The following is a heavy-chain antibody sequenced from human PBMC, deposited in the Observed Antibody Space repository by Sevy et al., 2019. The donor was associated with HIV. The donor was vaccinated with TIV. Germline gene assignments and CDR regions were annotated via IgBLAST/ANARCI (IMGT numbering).Heavy chain of an antibody. CDR2: IWNDGSNK. CDR3: ARGGDLNDRSAKRDFDY. CDR1: GFTFSNYG. Sequence: GGALRLSCAASGFTFSNYGMHWVRQAPGKGLEWVAVIWNDGSNKYYAESVKGRFTISRDNSKNTLYLQMNGLRVEDKAVYFCARGGDLNDRSAKRDFDYWGQGTLVTVSS. V-gene: IGHV3-33*01. D-gene: IGHD3-22*01. J-gene: IGHJ4*02.